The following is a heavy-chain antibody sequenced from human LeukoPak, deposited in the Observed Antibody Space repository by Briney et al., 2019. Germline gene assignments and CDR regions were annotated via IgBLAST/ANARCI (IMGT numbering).Heavy chain of an antibody. J-gene: IGHJ5*02. D-gene: IGHD3-22*01. Sequence: GGSLRLSCAASGFTFSRYWIHWVRQAPGKGLEWVSRINPDGSTTTYADSVKGRFTISRDNAKNTVCLQMNSLRAEDTAVYYCARVLSGSWDWFDPWGQGTLVTVSS. V-gene: IGHV3-74*01. CDR2: INPDGSTT. CDR3: ARVLSGSWDWFDP. CDR1: GFTFSRYW.